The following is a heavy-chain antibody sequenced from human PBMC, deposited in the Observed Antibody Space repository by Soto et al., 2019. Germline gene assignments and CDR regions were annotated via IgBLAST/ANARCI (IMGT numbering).Heavy chain of an antibody. CDR1: GGSISDNNYY. Sequence: PSQTLPLTCTVSGGSISDNNYYWDWISQTPGKGLEWIGSMYASGSLFSSGRTYYNPSLKSRVTISVDTSKNHLSLNLTSVTAADTAVYYCVRHEECRSHSCYRVWYYFGMDVGGQGTTVTVSS. CDR3: VRHEECRSHSCYRVWYYFGMDV. V-gene: IGHV4-39*01. CDR2: MYASGSLFSSGRT. D-gene: IGHD2-2*01. J-gene: IGHJ6*02.